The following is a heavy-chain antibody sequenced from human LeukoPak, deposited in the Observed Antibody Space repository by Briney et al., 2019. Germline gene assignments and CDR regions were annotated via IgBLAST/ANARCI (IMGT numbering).Heavy chain of an antibody. Sequence: GGSLRVSRAASGFTFSSYTMNRVRQAPGKGRKWLSYISGSSSAIFYADSVKGRFTISRDNAKNSLFLQMNSLRDEDTAVYFCARDPGDYWGQGTLVTVSS. V-gene: IGHV3-48*02. D-gene: IGHD3-10*01. CDR1: GFTFSSYT. J-gene: IGHJ4*02. CDR2: ISGSSSAI. CDR3: ARDPGDY.